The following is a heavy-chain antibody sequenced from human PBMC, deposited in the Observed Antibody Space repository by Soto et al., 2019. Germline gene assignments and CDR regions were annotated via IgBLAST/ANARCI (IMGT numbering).Heavy chain of an antibody. V-gene: IGHV1-69*01. D-gene: IGHD3-22*01. Sequence: QVQLVESGAEVKKPGSSVKVSCKASGDTFSSYAISWVRQAPGQGLEWMGGIIPIFGTANYGQKFQGRVTITADESTSTAYMELSSLRSEDTAVYYCARDGSGYRSRASPMDVWGQGTTVTVSS. CDR3: ARDGSGYRSRASPMDV. J-gene: IGHJ6*02. CDR2: IIPIFGTA. CDR1: GDTFSSYA.